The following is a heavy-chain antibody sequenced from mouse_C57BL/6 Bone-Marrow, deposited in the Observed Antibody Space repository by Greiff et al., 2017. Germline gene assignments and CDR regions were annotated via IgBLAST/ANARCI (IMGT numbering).Heavy chain of an antibody. D-gene: IGHD2-5*01. V-gene: IGHV2-5*01. Sequence: VKVEESGPGLVQPSQSLSITCTVSGFSLTSYGVHWVRQSPGKGLEWLGVIWRGGSTDYNAAFMSRLSITKDNSKSQVFFKMNSLQADDTAIYYCAKNGTIVTTTLAWFAYWGQGTLVTVSA. CDR3: AKNGTIVTTTLAWFAY. J-gene: IGHJ3*01. CDR2: IWRGGST. CDR1: GFSLTSYG.